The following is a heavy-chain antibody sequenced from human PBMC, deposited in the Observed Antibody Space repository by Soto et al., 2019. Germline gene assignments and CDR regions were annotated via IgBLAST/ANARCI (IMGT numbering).Heavy chain of an antibody. CDR1: GFNFSTYA. CDR3: ARGRSGIYYFDGFDY. J-gene: IGHJ4*02. Sequence: QVQLLESGGGVVQPGRSLRLSCAASGFNFSTYAMHWVRQAPGKGLEWVGVISYDGSNKFYTDSVKGRFSISRDNSKNTLYLQMDSLRAEDRAVFYCARGRSGIYYFDGFDYWGQGTLVTVSS. D-gene: IGHD3-9*01. CDR2: ISYDGSNK. V-gene: IGHV3-30*04.